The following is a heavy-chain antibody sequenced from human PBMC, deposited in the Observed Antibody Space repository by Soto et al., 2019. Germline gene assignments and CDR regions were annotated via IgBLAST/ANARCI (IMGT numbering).Heavy chain of an antibody. Sequence: PSETLSLTCTVSGSSIRTYSWSWIRQSAGKGLEWIGHMYTNGRTNYIPSLKSRITMSVDTSKNQFSLNLKFVTAADTAVYFCAKDQSGAADIWGQGTMV. CDR2: MYTNGRT. J-gene: IGHJ3*02. D-gene: IGHD7-27*01. V-gene: IGHV4-4*07. CDR1: GSSIRTYS. CDR3: AKDQSGAADI.